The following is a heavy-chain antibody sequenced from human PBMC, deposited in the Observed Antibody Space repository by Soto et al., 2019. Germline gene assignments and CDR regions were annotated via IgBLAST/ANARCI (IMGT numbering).Heavy chain of an antibody. Sequence: GGSLRLSCAASGFTFSNAWMSWVRQAPGKGLEWVGRIKSKTDGGTTDYAAPVKGRFTISRDDSKNTLYLQMNSLKTEDTAVYYCTTDFRRGLWFGDLRPDKPMNPYYMDVWGKGTTVTVSS. CDR1: GFTFSNAW. J-gene: IGHJ6*03. D-gene: IGHD3-10*01. CDR2: IKSKTDGGTT. CDR3: TTDFRRGLWFGDLRPDKPMNPYYMDV. V-gene: IGHV3-15*01.